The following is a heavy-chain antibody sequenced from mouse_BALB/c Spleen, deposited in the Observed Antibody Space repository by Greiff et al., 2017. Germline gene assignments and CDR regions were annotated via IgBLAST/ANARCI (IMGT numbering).Heavy chain of an antibody. CDR3: ARNYYGSSYRYFDV. V-gene: IGHV3-8*02. CDR2: ISYSGST. CDR1: GDSITSGY. D-gene: IGHD1-1*01. J-gene: IGHJ1*01. Sequence: EVKLVESGPSLVKPSQTLSLTCSVTGDSITSGYWNWIRKFPGNKLEYMGYISYSGSTYYNPSLKSRISITRDTSKNQYYLQLNSVTTEDTATYYGARNYYGSSYRYFDVWGAGTTVTVSS.